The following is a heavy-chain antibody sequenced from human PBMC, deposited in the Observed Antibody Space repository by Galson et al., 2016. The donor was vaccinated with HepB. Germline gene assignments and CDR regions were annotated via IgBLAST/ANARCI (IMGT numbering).Heavy chain of an antibody. J-gene: IGHJ6*02. V-gene: IGHV3-33*01. CDR3: ARDVNDGMDV. Sequence: SLRLSCAVSGFNLSHYALHWVRQAPGKGLAWVAVMWYDGRHKFYTDPVRGRFTISRDTSKNTLYLQMNSLRADDTAVYYCARDVNDGMDVWGQGTPVTVSS. CDR2: MWYDGRHK. CDR1: GFNLSHYA.